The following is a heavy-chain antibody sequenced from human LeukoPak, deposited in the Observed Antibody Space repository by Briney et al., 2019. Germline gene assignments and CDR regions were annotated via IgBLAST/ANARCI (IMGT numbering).Heavy chain of an antibody. CDR3: TRDGDTGMVGGYYYYMDV. CDR1: GFSFSSYE. J-gene: IGHJ6*03. Sequence: GGSLRLSCSASGFSFSSYEMNWVRQAPGEGLEWISYITGSGDTIYYADSVKGRFTISRDNAKNSLYLQMNTLRAEDTAVYYCTRDGDTGMVGGYYYYMDVWGKGTTVTVSS. D-gene: IGHD5-18*01. CDR2: ITGSGDTI. V-gene: IGHV3-48*03.